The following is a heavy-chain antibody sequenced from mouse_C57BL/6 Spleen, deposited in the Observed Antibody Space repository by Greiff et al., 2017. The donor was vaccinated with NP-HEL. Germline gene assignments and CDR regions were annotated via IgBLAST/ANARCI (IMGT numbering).Heavy chain of an antibody. CDR1: GYSFTGYY. V-gene: IGHV1-42*01. J-gene: IGHJ2*01. CDR3: ARSYYSNYYFDY. D-gene: IGHD2-5*01. Sequence: DVKLVESGPELVKPGASVKISCKASGYSFTGYYMNWVKQSPEKSLEWIGEINPSTGGTTYNQKFKAKATLTVDKSSSTAYMQLKSLTSEDSAVYYCARSYYSNYYFDYWGQGTTLTVSS. CDR2: INPSTGGT.